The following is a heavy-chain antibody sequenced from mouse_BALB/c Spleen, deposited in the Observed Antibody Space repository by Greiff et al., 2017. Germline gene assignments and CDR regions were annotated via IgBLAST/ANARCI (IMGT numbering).Heavy chain of an antibody. CDR1: GFTFSSFG. V-gene: IGHV5-17*02. J-gene: IGHJ4*01. D-gene: IGHD1-2*01. CDR3: ARSGYVGYYAMDY. CDR2: ISSGSSTI. Sequence: EVKLVESGGGLVQPGGSRKFSCAASGFTFSSFGMHWVRQAPEKGLEWVAYISSGSSTIYYADTVKGRFTISRDNPKNTLFLHMTSLRSEDTAMYYCARSGYVGYYAMDYWGQGTSVTVSS.